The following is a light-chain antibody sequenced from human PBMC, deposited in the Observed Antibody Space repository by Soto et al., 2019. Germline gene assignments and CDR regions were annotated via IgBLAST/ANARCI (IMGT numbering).Light chain of an antibody. CDR2: LGS. CDR3: MQALQTPL. Sequence: DIVMTQSPLSLPVTPGEPASISCRSSQSLLHSNGYNYLDWYLQKPGQSPQLLIYLGSNRSSGVPDRFSGSGSGTDCTLKISRVEAEDVGVYYCMQALQTPLFGQGTKVEIK. V-gene: IGKV2-28*01. J-gene: IGKJ1*01. CDR1: QSLLHSNGYNY.